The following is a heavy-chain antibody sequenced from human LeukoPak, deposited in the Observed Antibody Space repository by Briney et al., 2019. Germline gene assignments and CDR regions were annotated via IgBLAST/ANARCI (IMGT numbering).Heavy chain of an antibody. Sequence: PGGSLRLSCAASGFPFSIYGMHWVRQAPGKGLEWVAAISYDGSKEYSADSVKGRFTISRDSSKKTLYLQMNSLRAEDTAVYYYAKEQASAAVYPAFDYWGQGILVTVSS. CDR1: GFPFSIYG. J-gene: IGHJ4*02. CDR2: ISYDGSKE. CDR3: AKEQASAAVYPAFDY. V-gene: IGHV3-30*18. D-gene: IGHD6-13*01.